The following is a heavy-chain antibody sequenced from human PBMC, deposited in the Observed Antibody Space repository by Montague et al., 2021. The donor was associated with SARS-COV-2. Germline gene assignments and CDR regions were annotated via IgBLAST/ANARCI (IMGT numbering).Heavy chain of an antibody. Sequence: SLRLSCAASGFTFSSYAMHWVRQAPGKGLEWVAVISYDGSNKYYADSVKGRYTISRDNSKNTLYLQMNSLRAEDTAVYYCASSGGYSSSSPLDYWGQGTLVTVSS. V-gene: IGHV3-30*04. CDR1: GFTFSSYA. J-gene: IGHJ4*02. CDR2: ISYDGSNK. CDR3: ASSGGYSSSSPLDY. D-gene: IGHD6-6*01.